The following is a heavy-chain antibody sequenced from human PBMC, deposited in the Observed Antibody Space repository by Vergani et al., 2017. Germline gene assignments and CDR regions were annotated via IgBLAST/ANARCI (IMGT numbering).Heavy chain of an antibody. CDR2: ISPDGFST. CDR3: TSFPTETSEYYDSTGYYHRFFEK. Sequence: QVQLVQSGAEVGKPGASVKISCKASGYTFTAYYIHWVRQAPEQGLEWVGVISPDGFSTFYAQKFQGRVSLTRDTSITTAFMELSSLRSDDTAMYYCTSFPTETSEYYDSTGYYHRFFEKWGQGTLVTVSS. CDR1: GYTFTAYY. J-gene: IGHJ4*02. D-gene: IGHD3-16*01. V-gene: IGHV1-46*01.